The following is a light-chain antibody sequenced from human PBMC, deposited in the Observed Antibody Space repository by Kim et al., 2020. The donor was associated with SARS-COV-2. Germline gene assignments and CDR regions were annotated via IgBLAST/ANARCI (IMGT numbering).Light chain of an antibody. CDR3: QQSHSTPWLT. CDR2: AAS. J-gene: IGKJ4*01. Sequence: DIQMTQSPSSLAAYVGDRVTIACRASQSIGTRLNWYQQRPGKAPKLLIYAASSLQSGVPSRFSGTGSGTDFTLTISSLQPEDFGTYFCQQSHSTPWLTFGGGTKVDIK. V-gene: IGKV1-39*01. CDR1: QSIGTR.